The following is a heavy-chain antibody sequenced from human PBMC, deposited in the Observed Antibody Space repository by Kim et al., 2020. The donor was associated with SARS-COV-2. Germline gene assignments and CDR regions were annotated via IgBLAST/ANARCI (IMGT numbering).Heavy chain of an antibody. CDR3: ARVRSNSWNGAYFDD. CDR2: SRNRANSYTT. D-gene: IGHD6-13*01. Sequence: GGSLRLSCAASGFTLSDHYMDWVRQAPGKGLEWVGRSRNRANSYTTEYAASVRGRFTFSRDESKNLLYLQMNSLKTEDTAVYYCARVRSNSWNGAYFDDCGQGTLVTVSS. J-gene: IGHJ4*02. CDR1: GFTLSDHY. V-gene: IGHV3-72*01.